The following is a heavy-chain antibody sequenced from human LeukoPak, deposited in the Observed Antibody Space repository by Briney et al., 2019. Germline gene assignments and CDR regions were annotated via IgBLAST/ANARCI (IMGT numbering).Heavy chain of an antibody. J-gene: IGHJ5*02. CDR3: ARVRTGTTNWFDP. Sequence: GGSLRLSCAASGFTFSSYWMSWVRQAPGKGLEWVATINQDGNGKYYVDSVKGRFTISRDNAKNSLHLQMSSLRAEDTAVYYCARVRTGTTNWFDPWGQGTLVTVSS. V-gene: IGHV3-7*04. CDR2: INQDGNGK. CDR1: GFTFSSYW. D-gene: IGHD1-1*01.